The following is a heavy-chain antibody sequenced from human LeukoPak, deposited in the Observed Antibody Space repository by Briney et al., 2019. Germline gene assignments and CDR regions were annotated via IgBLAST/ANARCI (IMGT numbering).Heavy chain of an antibody. CDR1: GGSISSYY. Sequence: SETLSLTCTVSGGSISSYYWSWIRQPPGKGLEWIGDIYYSGSTNYNPSLKSRVTISVDTSKNQFSLKLSSVTAADTAVYYCAGMTTVANFDYWGQGTLVTVSS. D-gene: IGHD4-11*01. CDR2: IYYSGST. V-gene: IGHV4-59*01. CDR3: AGMTTVANFDY. J-gene: IGHJ4*02.